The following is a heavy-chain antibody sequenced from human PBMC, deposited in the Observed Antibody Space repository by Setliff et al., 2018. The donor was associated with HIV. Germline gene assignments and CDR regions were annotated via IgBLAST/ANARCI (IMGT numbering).Heavy chain of an antibody. CDR2: MYYSGNT. CDR3: ARDQSDWFY. J-gene: IGHJ4*02. V-gene: IGHV4-59*01. Sequence: SSETLSLTCTVSGVSISNYYWSWIRQPPGKGLEWIGYMYYSGNTNYSPSLKSRVTISVDTSKSQFSLKLNSVTAADTAVYYCARDQSDWFYWGQGTLVTVSS. D-gene: IGHD3-3*01. CDR1: GVSISNYY.